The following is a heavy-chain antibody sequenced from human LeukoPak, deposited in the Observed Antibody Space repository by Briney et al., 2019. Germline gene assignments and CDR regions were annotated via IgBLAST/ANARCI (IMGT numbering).Heavy chain of an antibody. CDR3: AKGCLVVPAATLND. CDR1: GFTFSSYW. CDR2: ISGSGGST. V-gene: IGHV3-23*01. J-gene: IGHJ4*02. D-gene: IGHD2-2*01. Sequence: GGSLRLSCAASGFTFSSYWMSWVRQAPGKGLEWVSAISGSGGSTYYADSVKGRFAISRDNSKNTLYLQMNSLRAEDTAVYYCAKGCLVVPAATLNDWGQGTLVTVSS.